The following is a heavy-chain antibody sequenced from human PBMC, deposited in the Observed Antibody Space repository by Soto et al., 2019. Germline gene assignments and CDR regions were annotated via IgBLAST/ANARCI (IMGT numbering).Heavy chain of an antibody. Sequence: ASVKVSCKXSGYTFTGYYMHWVRQAPGQGLEWMGWINPNSGGTNYAQKFQGWATMTRDTSISTAYMELSRLRSDDTAVYYCAREMKASGGYPGDNAFDIWGQGTMVTVS. D-gene: IGHD6-19*01. CDR3: AREMKASGGYPGDNAFDI. CDR2: INPNSGGT. V-gene: IGHV1-2*04. CDR1: GYTFTGYY. J-gene: IGHJ3*02.